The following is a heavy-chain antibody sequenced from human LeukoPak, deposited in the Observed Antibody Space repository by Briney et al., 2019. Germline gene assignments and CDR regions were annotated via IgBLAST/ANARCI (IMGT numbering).Heavy chain of an antibody. CDR1: GGSISSYY. CDR3: ARGRFLDAFDI. CDR2: IYYSGST. D-gene: IGHD3-3*01. Sequence: PSETLSLTCTVSGGSISSYYWSWNRQPPGKGLEWIGYIYYSGSTKYKPSLKSRVTISVDTSKNQFSLKLSSVTAADTAVYYCARGRFLDAFDIWGQGTMVTVSS. J-gene: IGHJ3*02. V-gene: IGHV4-59*01.